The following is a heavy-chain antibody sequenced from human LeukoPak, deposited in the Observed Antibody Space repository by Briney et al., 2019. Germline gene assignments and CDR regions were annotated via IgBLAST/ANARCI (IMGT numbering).Heavy chain of an antibody. Sequence: GASVKVSCKASGYTFTSYDINWVRQATGQGLEWMGWMNPNSGNTGYAQKFQGRVTMTRNTSISTAYMELSSLRSEDTAVYYCSRGRAVVVAEYYYDYWDQATLVTV. CDR3: SRGRAVVVAEYYYDY. J-gene: IGHJ4*02. D-gene: IGHD2-15*01. CDR1: GYTFTSYD. V-gene: IGHV1-8*01. CDR2: MNPNSGNT.